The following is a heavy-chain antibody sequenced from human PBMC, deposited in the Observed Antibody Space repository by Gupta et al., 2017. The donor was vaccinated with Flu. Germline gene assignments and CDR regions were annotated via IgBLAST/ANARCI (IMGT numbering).Heavy chain of an antibody. CDR1: GYTFTGSY. J-gene: IGHJ4*02. D-gene: IGHD3-9*01. CDR3: AREQEVLVIASLYF. CDR2: INPTRGDT. V-gene: IGHV1-2*02. Sequence: QVQLVQSGAEVKTPGASVKVSCTASGYTFTGSYMPWVRPALGKGLEWRGWINPTRGDTNYAQNFQGRVTMTRDTSISTAYMELSRLRSDDTAVYFCAREQEVLVIASLYFWGQGTLVTVSS.